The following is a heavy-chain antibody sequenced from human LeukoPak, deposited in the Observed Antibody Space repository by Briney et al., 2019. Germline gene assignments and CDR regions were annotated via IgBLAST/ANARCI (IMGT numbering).Heavy chain of an antibody. V-gene: IGHV3-9*01. CDR1: GFTFDDYA. CDR2: ISWNSGSI. CDR3: AKDSGSYYIDY. D-gene: IGHD1-26*01. J-gene: IGHJ4*02. Sequence: GGSLRLSCAASGFTFDDYAVHWVRQAPGKGLEWVSGISWNSGSIGYADSVKGRFTISRDNAKNSLYLQMNSLRAEDTALYHCAKDSGSYYIDYWGQGTLVTVSS.